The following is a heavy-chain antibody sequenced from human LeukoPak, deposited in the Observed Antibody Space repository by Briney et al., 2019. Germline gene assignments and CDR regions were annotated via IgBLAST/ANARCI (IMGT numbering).Heavy chain of an antibody. CDR1: GFTFSSYA. CDR3: AKGEVRAAAGTGFDY. Sequence: GGSLRLSCAASGFTFSSYAMSWVRQAPGKGLEWVSAISGSGSTYYADSVKGRFTISRDNSKNTLYLQMNSLRAEDTAVYHCAKGEVRAAAGTGFDYWGQGTLVTVSS. J-gene: IGHJ4*02. D-gene: IGHD6-13*01. CDR2: ISGSGST. V-gene: IGHV3-23*01.